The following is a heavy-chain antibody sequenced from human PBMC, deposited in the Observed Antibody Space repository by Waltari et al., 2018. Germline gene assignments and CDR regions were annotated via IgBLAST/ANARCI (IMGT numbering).Heavy chain of an antibody. CDR1: GGSISSSTSF. CDR3: ARAPGARTNWFDP. J-gene: IGHJ5*02. Sequence: QLQLQESGPGLVKPSETLSLTCSVAGGSISSSTSFWGWIRPPPGQGLEWIASGHYTGTTYDNPSLRNRVTVSVDRSNNQFSLKLSSVTAADTAVYYCARAPGARTNWFDPWGQGTLVTAST. CDR2: GHYTGTT. V-gene: IGHV4-39*01.